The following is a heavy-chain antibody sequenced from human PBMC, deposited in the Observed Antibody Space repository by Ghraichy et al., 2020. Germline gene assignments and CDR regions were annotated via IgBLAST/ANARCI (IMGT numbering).Heavy chain of an antibody. D-gene: IGHD2-15*01. CDR1: GFTFNKYW. CDR3: ARVFGSGGNPNHFDL. V-gene: IGHV3-7*03. Sequence: GGSLRVSCSASGFTFNKYWMSWVRQAPGKGLEWVANIRQDEGEEYYVDSVLGRFTISRDNAKNSLYLQMNSLRAEDTAVYYCARVFGSGGNPNHFDLWGQGTLGTVSS. J-gene: IGHJ4*02. CDR2: IRQDEGEE.